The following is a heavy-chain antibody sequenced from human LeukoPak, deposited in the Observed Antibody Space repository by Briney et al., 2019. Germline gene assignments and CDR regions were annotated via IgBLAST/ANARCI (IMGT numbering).Heavy chain of an antibody. D-gene: IGHD1-1*01. V-gene: IGHV3-21*01. Sequence: GGSLRLSCAASGFTFSGYTMNWVRQAPGKGLEWVSSISSSNSSIYYADSVKGRFTISRDNAKNSLYLQMNSLRAEDTAMYYCARSGYNWNDVIFFDYWGQRILVTVSS. CDR3: ARSGYNWNDVIFFDY. CDR2: ISSSNSSI. J-gene: IGHJ4*02. CDR1: GFTFSGYT.